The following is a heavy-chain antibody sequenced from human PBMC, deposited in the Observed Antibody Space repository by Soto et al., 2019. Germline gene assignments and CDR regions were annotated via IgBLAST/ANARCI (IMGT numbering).Heavy chain of an antibody. CDR3: ARDLGAARPGPFDY. CDR2: ISYDGSNK. J-gene: IGHJ4*02. Sequence: LRLSCVASGFTFSSYAMHWVRQAPGKGLEWVAVISYDGSNKYYADSVKGRFTISRDNSKNTLYLQMNSLRAEDTAVYYCARDLGAARPGPFDYWGQGTLVTVSS. V-gene: IGHV3-30-3*01. CDR1: GFTFSSYA. D-gene: IGHD6-6*01.